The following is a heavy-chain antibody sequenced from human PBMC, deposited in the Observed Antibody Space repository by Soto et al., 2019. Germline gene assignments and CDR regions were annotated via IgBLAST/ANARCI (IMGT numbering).Heavy chain of an antibody. Sequence: GGSLRLSCAASGFTFSSYAMSWVRQAPGKGLEWVSAISGSGGSTYYADSVKGRFTISRDNSKNTLYLQMNSLRAEDTAVYYCAKDSIPELERGYYFDYWGQGTLVTVSS. D-gene: IGHD1-1*01. J-gene: IGHJ4*02. CDR2: ISGSGGST. CDR1: GFTFSSYA. V-gene: IGHV3-23*01. CDR3: AKDSIPELERGYYFDY.